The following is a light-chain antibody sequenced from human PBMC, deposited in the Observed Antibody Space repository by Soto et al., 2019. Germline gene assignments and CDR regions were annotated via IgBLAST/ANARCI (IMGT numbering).Light chain of an antibody. Sequence: EIVLTQSPGTLSLSPRQTATLSFRAGQSVSSNYLAGYQQKPGQAPRLRIYGASSRATGIPDMFSGSGSGTDVTVTISRLEPEDFAVYYCQQYGSSLYTFGQGTKLEI. J-gene: IGKJ2*01. CDR2: GAS. V-gene: IGKV3-20*01. CDR3: QQYGSSLYT. CDR1: QSVSSNY.